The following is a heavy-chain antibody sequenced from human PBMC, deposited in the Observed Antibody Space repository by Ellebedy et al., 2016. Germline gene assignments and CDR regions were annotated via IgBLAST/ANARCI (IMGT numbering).Heavy chain of an antibody. J-gene: IGHJ6*02. Sequence: ASVKVSCKPSGYTFTTYAISWVRQAPGQGLEWMGWISPKNGNTNYALKLQGRVTMTTETSTRTVYMELRSLRSDDTAVYYCAREGYCSSGSCYLGYYYYGMDVWGQGTTVTVSS. CDR3: AREGYCSSGSCYLGYYYYGMDV. V-gene: IGHV1-18*04. D-gene: IGHD2-15*01. CDR2: ISPKNGNT. CDR1: GYTFTTYA.